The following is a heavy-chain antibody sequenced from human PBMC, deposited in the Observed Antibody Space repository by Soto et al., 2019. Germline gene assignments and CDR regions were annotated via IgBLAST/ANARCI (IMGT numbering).Heavy chain of an antibody. V-gene: IGHV1-46*01. CDR2: INPGGGAA. D-gene: IGHD4-4*01. Sequence: GASMKVSCKASGYTFTSHSMHWVRHAPGQGLDWMGIINPGGGAATYTQKLQGRVTLTRDTSMTTVYMELSSLRSEDTAVYYCARAYSGNLSPDYWGQGTLVTVSS. CDR1: GYTFTSHS. J-gene: IGHJ4*02. CDR3: ARAYSGNLSPDY.